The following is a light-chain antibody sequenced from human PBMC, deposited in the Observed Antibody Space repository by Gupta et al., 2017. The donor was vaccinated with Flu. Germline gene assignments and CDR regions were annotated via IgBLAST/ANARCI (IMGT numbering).Light chain of an antibody. J-gene: IGKJ1*01. Sequence: DIHLTQSPSTLSASVGDRVTITCRATQSISRYLAWYQQKSGKAPKLLIYGASTLESGVPSSFSGSGSGTEFTLTIGSLQPDDFASYYCQQYNTYPWTFGQGTRLEIK. CDR2: GAS. V-gene: IGKV1-5*03. CDR1: QSISRY. CDR3: QQYNTYPWT.